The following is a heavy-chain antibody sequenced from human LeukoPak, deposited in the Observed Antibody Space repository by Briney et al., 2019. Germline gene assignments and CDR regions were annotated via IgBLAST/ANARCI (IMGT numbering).Heavy chain of an antibody. V-gene: IGHV1-2*02. J-gene: IGHJ5*02. CDR1: GYTFTGYY. D-gene: IGHD6-13*01. Sequence: ASVKVSCKASGYTFTGYYMQWVRQAPGQGLEWMGWINPNSGGTNYAQTFQGRVTMTRDTSISTAYMELSRLRSDDTAVYYCAREGPRGIAAAGTFRDDNWFDPWGQGTLVTVSS. CDR2: INPNSGGT. CDR3: AREGPRGIAAAGTFRDDNWFDP.